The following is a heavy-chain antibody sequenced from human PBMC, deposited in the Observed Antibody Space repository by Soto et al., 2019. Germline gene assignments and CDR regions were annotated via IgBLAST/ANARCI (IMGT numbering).Heavy chain of an antibody. D-gene: IGHD3-10*01. J-gene: IGHJ5*02. V-gene: IGHV1-69*08. Sequence: QVQLVQSGAEVKKPGSSVKVSCKASGGTFSSYTISWVRQAPGQGLEWMGRIIPILGIANYAQKFQGRVTITADKSTSTADMELSSLRSEDTAVYYCARDYYGSGSTNWFDPWGQGTLVTVSS. CDR3: ARDYYGSGSTNWFDP. CDR2: IIPILGIA. CDR1: GGTFSSYT.